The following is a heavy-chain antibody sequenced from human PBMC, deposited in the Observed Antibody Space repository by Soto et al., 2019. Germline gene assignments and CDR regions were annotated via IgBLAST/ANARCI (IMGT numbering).Heavy chain of an antibody. D-gene: IGHD3-3*01. CDR3: ARDRSAYYDFWSGDYYYYGMDV. CDR2: ISQTGANT. Sequence: GGSLRLSCLASGFTFASCGMNWVRQAPGKGLEWVAGISQTGANTYYADSVRGRFIISRDNSKNTLYLQMNSLRAEDTAVYYCARDRSAYYDFWSGDYYYYGMDVWGQGTTVTVSS. CDR1: GFTFASCG. V-gene: IGHV3-23*01. J-gene: IGHJ6*02.